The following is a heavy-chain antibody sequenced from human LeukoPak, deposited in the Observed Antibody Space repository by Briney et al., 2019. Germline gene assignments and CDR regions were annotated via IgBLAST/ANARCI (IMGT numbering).Heavy chain of an antibody. CDR1: GGSFSGYY. D-gene: IGHD3-10*02. CDR2: ISHSGST. CDR3: ASNIHVPYGMDV. J-gene: IGHJ6*02. Sequence: PSETLSLTCAVYGGSFSGYYWSWIRQPPGKGLEWIGEISHSGSTNYNPSLKSRVTISVDTSKNQFSLKLSSVTAADTAVYYCASNIHVPYGMDVWGQGTTVTVSS. V-gene: IGHV4-34*01.